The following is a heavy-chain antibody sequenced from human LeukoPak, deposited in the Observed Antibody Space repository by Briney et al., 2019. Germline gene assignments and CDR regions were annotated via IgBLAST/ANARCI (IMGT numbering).Heavy chain of an antibody. CDR1: GYTFTSYG. D-gene: IGHD3-3*01. CDR3: ARDGEWLAWGPNYYYYMGV. J-gene: IGHJ6*03. CDR2: ISAYNGNT. V-gene: IGHV1-18*01. Sequence: SVKVSCKASGYTFTSYGISWVRQAPGQGLEWMGWISAYNGNTNYVQKLQGRVTMTTDTSTSTAYMELRSLRSDDTAVYYYARDGEWLAWGPNYYYYMGVWGKGTTVTVSS.